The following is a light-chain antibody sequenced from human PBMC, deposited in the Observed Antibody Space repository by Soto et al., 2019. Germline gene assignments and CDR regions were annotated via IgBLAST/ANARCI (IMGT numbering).Light chain of an antibody. Sequence: EIVLTQSPGTLSLSPGERATLSCRASQSVSSNYLAWYQQKPGQAPRLLIYGASTRATGIPDRFSGSGSGTDFTLTSSRLEPEDFAVYYCQQYGSSANTFGQGTKLEIK. J-gene: IGKJ2*01. CDR3: QQYGSSANT. CDR2: GAS. CDR1: QSVSSNY. V-gene: IGKV3-20*01.